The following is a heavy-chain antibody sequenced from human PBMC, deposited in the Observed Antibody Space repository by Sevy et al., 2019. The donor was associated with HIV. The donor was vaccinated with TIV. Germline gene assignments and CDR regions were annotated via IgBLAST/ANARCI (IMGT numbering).Heavy chain of an antibody. J-gene: IGHJ3*02. V-gene: IGHV1-2*02. Sequence: ASLKVSCKASGYTFTGYYMHWVRQAPGQGLEWMGWINPNSGGTNYAQKFQGRVTMTRDTSISTAYMELSRLRSDDTAVYYCARDREYCSGGSCSDAFDIWGQGTMVTVSS. CDR2: INPNSGGT. CDR3: ARDREYCSGGSCSDAFDI. D-gene: IGHD2-15*01. CDR1: GYTFTGYY.